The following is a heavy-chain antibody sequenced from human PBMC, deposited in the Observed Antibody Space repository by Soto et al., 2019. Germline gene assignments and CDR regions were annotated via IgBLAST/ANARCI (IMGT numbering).Heavy chain of an antibody. CDR2: ISGSGGST. D-gene: IGHD3-3*01. V-gene: IGHV3-23*01. J-gene: IGHJ4*02. Sequence: EVQLLESGGGLVQPGGSLRLSCAASGFTFSSYAMSWVRQAPGKGLEWVSAISGSGGSTYYADSVKGRFTISRDNSKNTLYLQMNSLRAEDRVVYYCAKGRNRYDCWSGYYPLFDYWGQGTLVTVSS. CDR1: GFTFSSYA. CDR3: AKGRNRYDCWSGYYPLFDY.